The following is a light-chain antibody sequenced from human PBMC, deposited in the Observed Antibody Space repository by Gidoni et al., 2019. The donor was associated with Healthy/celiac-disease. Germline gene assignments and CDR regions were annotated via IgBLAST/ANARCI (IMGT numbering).Light chain of an antibody. Sequence: DIQMTQSPSSLSASVGDRVTITCRASQSISSYLNWYQQKPGKAPKLLIYAASSLQRGVPSRFIGSGSGTDFTLTISSLQPEDFATYYCQQSYSTLFTFGGGTKVEIK. V-gene: IGKV1-39*01. CDR2: AAS. CDR3: QQSYSTLFT. CDR1: QSISSY. J-gene: IGKJ4*01.